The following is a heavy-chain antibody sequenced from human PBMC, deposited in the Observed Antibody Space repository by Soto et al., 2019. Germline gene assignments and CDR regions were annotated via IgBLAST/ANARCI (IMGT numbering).Heavy chain of an antibody. CDR1: GFTFSSHW. CDR2: IYNDGSSK. D-gene: IGHD2-2*03. J-gene: IGHJ5*02. CDR3: ANMDIVVVPAATNNWLDT. Sequence: GGSLRLSXAASGFTFSSHWMHWVRQAPGKGLVWVALIYNDGSSKYYADSVKGRFTISRDNSKNTLYLQMNSLRAEDTAVYYCANMDIVVVPAATNNWLDTWGQGTLVTVSS. V-gene: IGHV3-74*01.